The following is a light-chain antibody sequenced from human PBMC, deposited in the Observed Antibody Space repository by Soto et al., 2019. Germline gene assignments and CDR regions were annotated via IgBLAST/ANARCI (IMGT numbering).Light chain of an antibody. Sequence: EIVLTQSPGTLSLSPREISTLSFSASQSVSSIYLAWYQQKPGQAPRLPIYGASSRATGIPDRFSGSGSGTDFTLTISRLEPEDFAVYYCQQYGSSPQTFGQGTRLEIK. CDR1: QSVSSIY. CDR2: GAS. J-gene: IGKJ5*01. V-gene: IGKV3-20*01. CDR3: QQYGSSPQT.